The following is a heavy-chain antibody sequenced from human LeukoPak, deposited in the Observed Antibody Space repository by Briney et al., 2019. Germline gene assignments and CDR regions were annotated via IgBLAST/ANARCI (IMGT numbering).Heavy chain of an antibody. Sequence: PGGSLRLSCAASRFTFSSYEVNWVHQAPGKGLEWVSYISGSGIKHYADSVKGRFTISRDNAKNSLYLQMNSLRVEDTAVYYCAREDTGVAFDIWGQGTTVTV. CDR3: AREDTGVAFDI. CDR2: ISGSGIK. D-gene: IGHD2-8*01. V-gene: IGHV3-48*03. CDR1: RFTFSSYE. J-gene: IGHJ3*02.